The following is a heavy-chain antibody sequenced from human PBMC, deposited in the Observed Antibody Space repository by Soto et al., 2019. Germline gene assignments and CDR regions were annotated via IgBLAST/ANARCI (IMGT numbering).Heavy chain of an antibody. CDR3: ATSAVSDYYYDY. V-gene: IGHV3-53*01. D-gene: IGHD6-19*01. J-gene: IGHJ4*02. CDR1: GFTVSSNY. Sequence: GGSLRLSCAVSGFTVSSNYMSWVRQAPGKGLEWVSVIYSGGLTYYADSVRGRFIISRDNSKNTLHLQMNSLRAEDTALYYCATSAVSDYYYDYWGQGTLVTVSS. CDR2: IYSGGLT.